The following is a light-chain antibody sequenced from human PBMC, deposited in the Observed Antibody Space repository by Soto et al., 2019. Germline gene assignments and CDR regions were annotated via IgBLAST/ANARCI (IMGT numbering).Light chain of an antibody. CDR2: GAY. CDR1: QSVDSNY. V-gene: IGKV3-20*01. J-gene: IGKJ5*01. CDR3: QQYGTPRSVT. Sequence: DIVLTQSPGTLSVSPGEEATLSCRASQSVDSNYLAWYQQKPGQTPRLIIYGAYGRADGIPHRFSGSGFGTDFTLTISKVEPEDFAVYYCQQYGTPRSVTCGQGTRLEIK.